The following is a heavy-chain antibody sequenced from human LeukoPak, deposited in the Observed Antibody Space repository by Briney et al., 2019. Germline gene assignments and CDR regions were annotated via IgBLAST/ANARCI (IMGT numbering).Heavy chain of an antibody. D-gene: IGHD6-19*01. CDR3: ARTVRSSGWYGDY. Sequence: GGSLRLSCAASGFTFDEYGVSWVRQAPGKGLEWVSGINWNGGSTGYVDSVKGRFTISRDNAKNSLYLQMNSLRAEDTALYYCARTVRSSGWYGDYWGQGTLVTVSS. V-gene: IGHV3-20*04. CDR1: GFTFDEYG. CDR2: INWNGGST. J-gene: IGHJ4*02.